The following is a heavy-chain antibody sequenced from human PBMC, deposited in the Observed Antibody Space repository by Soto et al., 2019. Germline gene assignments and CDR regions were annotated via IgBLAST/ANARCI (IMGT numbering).Heavy chain of an antibody. J-gene: IGHJ5*02. CDR3: AKDSVHNLYRTSSLEDCFGP. V-gene: IGHV3-23*01. CDR2: ISGSGVNT. D-gene: IGHD6-6*01. Sequence: GGSLRLSCAASGFIFGNYGMTWVRQAPGKGLEWVATISGSGVNTCYADSVRGRFTISRDNSKNTVWLQMNSLRAADSSVYYCAKDSVHNLYRTSSLEDCFGPWGQGTLVTVSS. CDR1: GFIFGNYG.